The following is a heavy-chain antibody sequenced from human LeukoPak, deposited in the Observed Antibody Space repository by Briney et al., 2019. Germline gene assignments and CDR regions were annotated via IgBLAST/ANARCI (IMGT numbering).Heavy chain of an antibody. V-gene: IGHV1-8*03. J-gene: IGHJ3*02. CDR2: MNPNSGNT. Sequence: ASVKVSCKASGYTFTSYDINWVRQAPGQGLEWMGWMNPNSGNTGYAQKFQGRVTITRNTSISTAYMELSSLRSEDTAVYYCARGLYYDFWSGPVRAFDIWGQGTMVTVSS. CDR3: ARGLYYDFWSGPVRAFDI. D-gene: IGHD3-3*01. CDR1: GYTFTSYD.